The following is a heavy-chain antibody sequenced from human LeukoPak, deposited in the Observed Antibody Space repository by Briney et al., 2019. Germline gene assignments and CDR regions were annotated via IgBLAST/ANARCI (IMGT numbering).Heavy chain of an antibody. CDR1: GFTFSSYA. V-gene: IGHV3-23*01. CDR2: ISGSGDST. D-gene: IGHD3-3*01. Sequence: GGSLRLSCAASGFTFSSYAMSWVRQAPGKGLEWVSAISGSGDSTYYADSVKVRFTISRDNSKNTLYLQMNSLRAEDTAVYYCAKDLTIFGVVTPYYFDYWGPGTLVTVSS. J-gene: IGHJ4*02. CDR3: AKDLTIFGVVTPYYFDY.